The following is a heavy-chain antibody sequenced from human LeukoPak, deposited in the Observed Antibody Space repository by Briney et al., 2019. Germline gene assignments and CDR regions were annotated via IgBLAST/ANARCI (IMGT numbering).Heavy chain of an antibody. CDR1: GGSISSYY. V-gene: IGHV4-59*08. J-gene: IGHJ4*02. CDR3: ARGRLWTWDY. CDR2: VDYSGST. D-gene: IGHD5-18*01. Sequence: SETLSLTCTVSGGSISSYYWSWIRQPPGKGLQWIGYVDYSGSTNYNPSLKSRVTISIDTSKNRFSLKLSSVTAADTAVYYCARGRLWTWDYWGQGTLVTVSS.